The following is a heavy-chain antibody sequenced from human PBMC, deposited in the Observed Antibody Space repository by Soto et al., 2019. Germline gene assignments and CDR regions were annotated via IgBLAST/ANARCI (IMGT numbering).Heavy chain of an antibody. D-gene: IGHD6-13*01. Sequence: PSETLSLTCAVYGGSFSGYYWSWIRQPPGKGLEWIGEINHSGSTNYNPSLKSRVTISVDTSKNQFSLKLSSVTAADTAVYYCAREGRGSGYVGYYYYGMGVWGEGTTVTVSS. CDR1: GGSFSGYY. CDR3: AREGRGSGYVGYYYYGMGV. V-gene: IGHV4-34*01. J-gene: IGHJ6*04. CDR2: INHSGST.